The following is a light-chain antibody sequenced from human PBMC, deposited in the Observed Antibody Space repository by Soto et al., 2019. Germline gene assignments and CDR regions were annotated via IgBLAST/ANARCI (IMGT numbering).Light chain of an antibody. J-gene: IGLJ3*02. V-gene: IGLV1-44*01. CDR2: SNN. Sequence: QSVLTQPPSASGTPGQRVTISWSGSSANIGSNTVNWYQQIPGTAPKLLSYSNNQRPSGVPDRFSGSKSGTSASLAISGLQSEDEADYYCAAWDDSLNGWVFGGGTKLTVL. CDR1: SANIGSNT. CDR3: AAWDDSLNGWV.